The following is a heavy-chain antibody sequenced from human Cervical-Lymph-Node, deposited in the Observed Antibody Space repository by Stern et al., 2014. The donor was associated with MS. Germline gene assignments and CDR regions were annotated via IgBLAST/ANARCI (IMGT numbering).Heavy chain of an antibody. D-gene: IGHD3-22*01. V-gene: IGHV4-59*01. CDR3: AREALGDYDRSAGTYYYNGMDV. Sequence: QLQLQESGPGLVRPSETLSLTCTVSGGSITTYRWSWIRQPPGKGLEWIWSVFYSGNTDYSPSLKSRVTISVDTSTDRFSRKVTSVNAADTAVYYCAREALGDYDRSAGTYYYNGMDVWGQGTTVTVSS. CDR2: VFYSGNT. J-gene: IGHJ6*02. CDR1: GGSITTYR.